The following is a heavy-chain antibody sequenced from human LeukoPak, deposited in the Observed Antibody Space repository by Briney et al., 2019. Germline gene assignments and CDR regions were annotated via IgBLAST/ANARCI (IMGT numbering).Heavy chain of an antibody. Sequence: GGSLRLSCTASGFSFSSYAMNWVRQAPGKGLEWVASLSSESTYIYYGDSMKGRFTISRDNAQNSVFLHMSRLRLEDTAVYYCARDWGKTGYCSSTNCPDAFDLWGQGTMVIVSS. CDR1: GFSFSSYA. V-gene: IGHV3-21*01. CDR2: LSSESTYI. CDR3: ARDWGKTGYCSSTNCPDAFDL. D-gene: IGHD2-2*01. J-gene: IGHJ3*01.